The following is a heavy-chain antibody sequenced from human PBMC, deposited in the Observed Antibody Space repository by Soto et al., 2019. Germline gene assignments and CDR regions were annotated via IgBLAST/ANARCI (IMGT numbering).Heavy chain of an antibody. CDR3: AKDRYSSSSDFDY. CDR2: VSGSGGST. CDR1: GFTCSSCA. Sequence: EVELLESGGGFVQPGGSLRLSCAASGFTCSSCAMSWVRQAPGKGLEWISAVSGSGGSTYYADSVQGRFTISRDNSKNTLYLQMNSLRADDTAVYYCAKDRYSSSSDFDYWGQGTLVTVSS. D-gene: IGHD6-13*01. J-gene: IGHJ4*02. V-gene: IGHV3-23*01.